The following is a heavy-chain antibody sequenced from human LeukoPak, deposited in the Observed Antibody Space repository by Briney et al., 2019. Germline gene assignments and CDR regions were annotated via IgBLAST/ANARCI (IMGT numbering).Heavy chain of an antibody. CDR2: IYYSGST. J-gene: IGHJ5*02. V-gene: IGHV4-59*01. D-gene: IGHD3-22*01. CDR3: ARGPPHNYYDSSGAKPRWFDP. Sequence: PSETLSLTCSVSGGSNSRYYWSWIRQPPGKGLEWIGYIYYSGSTYYNPSLKSRVTISVDTSKNQFSLKLSSVTAADTAVYYCARGPPHNYYDSSGAKPRWFDPWGQGTLVTVSS. CDR1: GGSNSRYY.